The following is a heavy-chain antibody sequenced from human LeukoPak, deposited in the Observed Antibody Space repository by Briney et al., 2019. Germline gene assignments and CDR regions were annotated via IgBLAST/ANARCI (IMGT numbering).Heavy chain of an antibody. CDR3: AKDPYSSSWSNWFDP. CDR2: ISGSGGST. J-gene: IGHJ5*02. V-gene: IGHV3-23*01. D-gene: IGHD6-13*01. Sequence: PGGSLRLSCAASGFTFSSYAMSWVRQAPGKGLEWVSAISGSGGSTYYADSVKGRFTISRDNSKNTLYLQMNSLRAEDTAVYYCAKDPYSSSWSNWFDPWGQGTLVTVSS. CDR1: GFTFSSYA.